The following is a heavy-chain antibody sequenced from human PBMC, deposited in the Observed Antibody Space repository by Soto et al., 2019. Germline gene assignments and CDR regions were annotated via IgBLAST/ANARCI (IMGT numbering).Heavy chain of an antibody. CDR3: ARDAPPAGYCTNGVCYTSFLPDV. CDR2: IIPIFGTA. V-gene: IGHV1-69*13. D-gene: IGHD2-8*01. Sequence: ASVKVSCKASGGTFSSYAISWLRQSPGQGLEWMGGIIPIFGTANYAQKFQGRVTITADESTSTAYMELSSLRSEDTAVYYCARDAPPAGYCTNGVCYTSFLPDVWGQGTTVTVSS. CDR1: GGTFSSYA. J-gene: IGHJ6*02.